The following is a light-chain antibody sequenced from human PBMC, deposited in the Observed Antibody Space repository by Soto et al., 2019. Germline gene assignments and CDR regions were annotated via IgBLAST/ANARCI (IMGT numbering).Light chain of an antibody. V-gene: IGLV4-60*02. CDR3: ETWYSNTHKV. Sequence: QSVLTQSSSACASLGSSVKLTCNLRSGHSTYIIAWHQQQPGKAPRFLMTLDRSGSYNRGSGVPDRFSGSSSGADRYLTNSNLQFEDEADYYCETWYSNTHKVFGGGTKLTVL. CDR1: SGHSTYI. J-gene: IGLJ3*02. CDR2: LDRSGSY.